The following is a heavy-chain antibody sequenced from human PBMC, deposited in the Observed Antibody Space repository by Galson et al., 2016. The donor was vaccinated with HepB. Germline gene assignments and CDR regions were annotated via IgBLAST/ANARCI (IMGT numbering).Heavy chain of an antibody. V-gene: IGHV3-11*06. CDR1: EVTFSDFY. Sequence: SLRLSCAASEVTFSDFYMSWIRQAPGKGPEWVSAISTVGTFTRYAASVEGRFTISRDNAKNSLYLQMNSLTADDTAVYYCATTGHLRFVDRRQGPHYPEHWGQGTLVSVSS. CDR2: ISTVGTFT. CDR3: ATTGHLRFVDRRQGPHYPEH. D-gene: IGHD3-3*01. J-gene: IGHJ4*02.